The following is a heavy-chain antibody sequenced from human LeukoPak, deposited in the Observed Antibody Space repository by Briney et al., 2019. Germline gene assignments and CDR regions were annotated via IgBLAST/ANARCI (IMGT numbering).Heavy chain of an antibody. CDR2: ISYDGSNK. V-gene: IGHV3-30-3*01. Sequence: GRSLRLSCAASGFTFSSYAMHWVRQAPGKGLEWVAVISYDGSNKYYADSVKGRFTISRDNSKNTLYLQMNSLRAEDTAVYYCARDYDFWSGIDYWGQGTLVTVSS. CDR3: ARDYDFWSGIDY. J-gene: IGHJ4*02. D-gene: IGHD3-3*01. CDR1: GFTFSSYA.